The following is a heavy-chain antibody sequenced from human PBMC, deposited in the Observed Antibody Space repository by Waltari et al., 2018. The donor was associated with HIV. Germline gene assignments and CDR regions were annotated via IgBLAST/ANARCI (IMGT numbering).Heavy chain of an antibody. V-gene: IGHV1-69*01. D-gene: IGHD3-16*01. CDR1: GGDFSDYG. Sequence: HVRLVQSGPEVKRTGSSVRVSCKSSGGDFSDYGISWLRQAPGQGLQWMGEISPYFGLANTAETLRARVSIEADESKNTVYLELRSLTVQDSATYFCARGTFYDDEVGAHRYRPFDAWGQGTPVSVSS. J-gene: IGHJ4*02. CDR3: ARGTFYDDEVGAHRYRPFDA. CDR2: ISPYFGLA.